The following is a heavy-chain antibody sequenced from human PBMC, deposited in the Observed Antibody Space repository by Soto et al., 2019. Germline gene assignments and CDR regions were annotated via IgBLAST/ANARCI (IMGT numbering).Heavy chain of an antibody. CDR3: AKTETFNGYYNAFDY. V-gene: IGHV3-23*01. CDR2: ISGGGGST. D-gene: IGHD3-9*01. J-gene: IGHJ4*02. CDR1: GFSFAGYA. Sequence: GGSLRLSCAASGFSFAGYALTWVRLAPGKGLEWVASISGGGGSTYYADSVKGRFSISRDNSNRMAYLQMGSLTAGDTAVYYCAKTETFNGYYNAFDYWGQGTRVTVSS.